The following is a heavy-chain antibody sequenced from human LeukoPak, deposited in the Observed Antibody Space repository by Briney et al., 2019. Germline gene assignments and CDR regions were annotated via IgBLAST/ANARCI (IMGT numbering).Heavy chain of an antibody. J-gene: IGHJ6*02. V-gene: IGHV3-30-3*01. D-gene: IGHD6-19*01. CDR3: ASGLVSQQWLPPPGGDYYYYGMDV. CDR1: GFTFSSYA. CDR2: ISYDGSNK. Sequence: GRPLRLSCAASGFTFSSYAMHWVRQAPGKGLEWVAVISYDGSNKYYADSVKGRFTISRDNSKNTLYLQMNSLRAEDTAVYYCASGLVSQQWLPPPGGDYYYYGMDVWGQGTTVTVSS.